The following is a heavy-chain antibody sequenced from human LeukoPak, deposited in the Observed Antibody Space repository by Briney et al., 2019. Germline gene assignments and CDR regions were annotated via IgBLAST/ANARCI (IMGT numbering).Heavy chain of an antibody. D-gene: IGHD3-9*01. Sequence: SETLSLTCTVSGYSISSGYYWGWIRQPPGKGLKWIGSIYHSGSTYYNPSLKSRVTISVDTSKNQFSLKLSSVTAADTAEYYCARSFNFDWFSWFDPWGQGTLVTVSS. V-gene: IGHV4-38-2*02. CDR2: IYHSGST. J-gene: IGHJ5*02. CDR3: ARSFNFDWFSWFDP. CDR1: GYSISSGYY.